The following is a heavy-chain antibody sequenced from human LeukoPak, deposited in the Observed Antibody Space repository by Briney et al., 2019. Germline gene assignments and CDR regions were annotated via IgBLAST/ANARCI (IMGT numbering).Heavy chain of an antibody. CDR3: ARSPLISTSLLSHFDY. V-gene: IGHV1-18*01. CDR1: GYTFTSYG. CDR2: ISAYNGNT. D-gene: IGHD2-2*01. Sequence: GASVKVSCKASGYTFTSYGISWVRQAPGQGLEWMGWISAYNGNTNYAQKLQGRVTMTTDTSTSTACMELRSLRSDDTAVYYCARSPLISTSLLSHFDYWGQGTLVTVSS. J-gene: IGHJ4*02.